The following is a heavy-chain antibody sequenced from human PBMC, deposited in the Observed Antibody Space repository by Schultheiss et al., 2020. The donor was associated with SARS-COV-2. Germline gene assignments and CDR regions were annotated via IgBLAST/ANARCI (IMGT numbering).Heavy chain of an antibody. CDR1: GFTFSNYG. J-gene: IGHJ6*03. Sequence: GESLKISCAASGFTFSNYGMHWVRQAPGKGLEWVAVISYDGSNKYYADSVKGRFTISRDNAKNSLYLQMNSLRAEDTAVYYCSGVPAAIPYYYYMDVWGKGTTVTVSS. D-gene: IGHD2-2*01. V-gene: IGHV3-30*03. CDR2: ISYDGSNK. CDR3: SGVPAAIPYYYYMDV.